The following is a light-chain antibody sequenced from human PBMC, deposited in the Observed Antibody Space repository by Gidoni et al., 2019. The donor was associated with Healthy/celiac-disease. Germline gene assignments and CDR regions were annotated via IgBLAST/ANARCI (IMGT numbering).Light chain of an antibody. CDR2: GAS. CDR3: QQYGSSPPWT. V-gene: IGKV3-20*01. CDR1: QSVSSTY. Sequence: EIVLTQSPGTLSLSPGERATLSCRASQSVSSTYLAWYQQNPGTAPRLLIYGASSRATGIPDRFSGSGSGTDFNLTISRLEPEDFAVYYCQQYGSSPPWTFGQGTKVEIK. J-gene: IGKJ1*01.